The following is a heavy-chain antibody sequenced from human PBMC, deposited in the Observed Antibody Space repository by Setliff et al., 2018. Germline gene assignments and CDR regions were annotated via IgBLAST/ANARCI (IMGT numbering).Heavy chain of an antibody. V-gene: IGHV1-2*02. Sequence: GASVKVSCKASGYPLTAYYIHWVRQAPGQGLEWMGWISPHTGVINYAQKFQGRVAMTRDTSINTAYMELSSLRYDDTAVYYCARDPFRNYDTAPVWFDPWGQGTLVTVSS. CDR2: ISPHTGVI. J-gene: IGHJ5*02. D-gene: IGHD3-22*01. CDR1: GYPLTAYY. CDR3: ARDPFRNYDTAPVWFDP.